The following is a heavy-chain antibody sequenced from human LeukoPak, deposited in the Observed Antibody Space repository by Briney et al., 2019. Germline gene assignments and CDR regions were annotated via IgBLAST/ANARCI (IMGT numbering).Heavy chain of an antibody. V-gene: IGHV1-18*01. J-gene: IGHJ3*02. CDR1: GYTFSMYG. CDR3: ARKSRMPKVRGDDAFDI. Sequence: ASVKVSCKASGYTFSMYGISWVRQAPGQGLEWMGWISAYNGNTNLAQKLQDRITMTTDKSTSTAYMELRSLTSDDTAVYFCARKSRMPKVRGDDAFDIWGQGKMVTVSS. CDR2: ISAYNGNT. D-gene: IGHD3-10*01.